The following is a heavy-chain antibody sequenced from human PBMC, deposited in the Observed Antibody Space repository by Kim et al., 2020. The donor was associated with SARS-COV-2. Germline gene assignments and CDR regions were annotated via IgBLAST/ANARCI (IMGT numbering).Heavy chain of an antibody. Sequence: INHSARTNYTPSLKSRVTISVDTSKNQFSLKLSSVTAADTAVYYCARGGYWGQGTLVTVSS. V-gene: IGHV4-34*01. CDR3: ARGGY. CDR2: INHSART. J-gene: IGHJ4*02.